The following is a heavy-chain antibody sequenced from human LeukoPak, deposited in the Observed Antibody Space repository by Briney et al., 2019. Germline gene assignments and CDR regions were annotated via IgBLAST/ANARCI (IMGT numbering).Heavy chain of an antibody. D-gene: IGHD3-10*01. Sequence: ASVKVSCKVSGYTLTELSMHWVRQAPGKGLEGMGGFYREDGETIYAEKFQGRVTMTEDTSTDTAYVELSSLRSEDTAVYYCIAWFVRIRGFDAWGQGTLVTVSS. CDR2: FYREDGET. J-gene: IGHJ5*02. V-gene: IGHV1-24*01. CDR1: GYTLTELS. CDR3: IAWFVRIRGFDA.